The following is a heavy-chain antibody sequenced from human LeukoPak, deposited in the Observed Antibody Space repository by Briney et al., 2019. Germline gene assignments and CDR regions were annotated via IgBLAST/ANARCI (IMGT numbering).Heavy chain of an antibody. CDR2: IYYSGST. Sequence: PSETLSLTCTVSGGSISSSSYYWGWIRQPPGKGLEWIGSIYYSGSTYYNPSLKSRVTISVDTSKNQFSLKLSSVTAAGTAVYYCARGLTSSSGWHEGFRTYFDYWGQGTLVTVSS. J-gene: IGHJ4*02. V-gene: IGHV4-39*07. CDR3: ARGLTSSSGWHEGFRTYFDY. D-gene: IGHD6-19*01. CDR1: GGSISSSSYY.